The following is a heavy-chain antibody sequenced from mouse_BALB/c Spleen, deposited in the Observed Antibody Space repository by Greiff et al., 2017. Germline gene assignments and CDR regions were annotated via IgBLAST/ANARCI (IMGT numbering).Heavy chain of an antibody. Sequence: EVQRVESGGGLVKPGGSLKLSCAASGFTFSDYYMYWVRQTPEKRLEWVATISDGGSYTYYPDSVKGRFTISRDNAKNNLYLQMSSLKSEDTAMYYCARGYDGYYFAVWGAGSTVTVSS. J-gene: IGHJ1*01. CDR2: ISDGGSYT. CDR3: ARGYDGYYFAV. CDR1: GFTFSDYY. V-gene: IGHV5-4*02. D-gene: IGHD2-3*01.